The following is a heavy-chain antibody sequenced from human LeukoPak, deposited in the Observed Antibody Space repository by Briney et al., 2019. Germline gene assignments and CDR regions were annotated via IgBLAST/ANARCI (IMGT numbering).Heavy chain of an antibody. V-gene: IGHV5-51*01. J-gene: IGHJ4*02. CDR3: ARRQGCSSASCPPDY. D-gene: IGHD2-2*01. CDR1: GYIFTNYW. CDR2: IYPADSDT. Sequence: GESLKISCQVSGYIFTNYWIGWVRQMPGKGLESMGIIYPADSDTTYSPSFEGQVTISADKSINTAYLQWSSLKASDTAMYYCARRQGCSSASCPPDYWGQGTLVTVSP.